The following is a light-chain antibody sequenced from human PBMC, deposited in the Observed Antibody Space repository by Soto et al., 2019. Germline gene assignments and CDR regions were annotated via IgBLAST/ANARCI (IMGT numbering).Light chain of an antibody. CDR2: AAF. V-gene: IGKV1-39*01. CDR3: QQSYSFPRT. CDR1: QSISSY. Sequence: IQMTRSASSLSASVLDIVTITFRASQSISSYLNWYQQKPGKAPNLLIHAAFNLQSGVPSRFSGSGSGTDFTPTISSLQPEDFATYYCQQSYSFPRTFGQGTKVDIK. J-gene: IGKJ1*01.